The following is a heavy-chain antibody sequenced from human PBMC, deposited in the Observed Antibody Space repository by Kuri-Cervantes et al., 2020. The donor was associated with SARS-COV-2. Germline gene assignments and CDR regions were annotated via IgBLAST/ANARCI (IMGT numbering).Heavy chain of an antibody. D-gene: IGHD2-15*01. CDR2: IWYDGSNK. CDR1: GFTFSSYW. V-gene: IGHV3-33*08. CDR3: TSGVVVVVAGLRDY. J-gene: IGHJ4*02. Sequence: GGSLRLSCAASGFTFSSYWMSWVRQAPGKGLEWVAVIWYDGSNKYYADSVKGRFTISRDNSKNTLYLQMNSLKTDDTAVYYCTSGVVVVVAGLRDYWGQGTLVTVSS.